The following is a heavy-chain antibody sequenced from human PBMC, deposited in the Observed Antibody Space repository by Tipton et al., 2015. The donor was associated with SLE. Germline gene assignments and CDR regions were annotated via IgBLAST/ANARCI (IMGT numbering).Heavy chain of an antibody. Sequence: SLRLSCAASGFTFSSYGMHWVRQAPGKGLEWVSGISWNSGSIGYADSVKGRFTISRDNAKNSLYLQMNSLRAEDTAVYYCAKGGDTDYWGQGTLVTVSS. V-gene: IGHV3-9*01. CDR2: ISWNSGSI. D-gene: IGHD1-26*01. J-gene: IGHJ4*02. CDR3: AKGGDTDY. CDR1: GFTFSSYG.